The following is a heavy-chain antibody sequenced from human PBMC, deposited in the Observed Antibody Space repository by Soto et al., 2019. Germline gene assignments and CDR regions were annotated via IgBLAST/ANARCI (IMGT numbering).Heavy chain of an antibody. CDR2: ISYDGSNK. J-gene: IGHJ4*02. D-gene: IGHD6-19*01. Sequence: QVQLVESGGGVVQPGRSLRLSCAASGFTFSSYAMHWVRQAPGKGLEWVAVISYDGSNKYYADSVKGRFTISRDNSKNTLYLQMNSLRAEDTAVYYCARGEQWLIDYWGQGTLVTVSS. V-gene: IGHV3-30-3*01. CDR3: ARGEQWLIDY. CDR1: GFTFSSYA.